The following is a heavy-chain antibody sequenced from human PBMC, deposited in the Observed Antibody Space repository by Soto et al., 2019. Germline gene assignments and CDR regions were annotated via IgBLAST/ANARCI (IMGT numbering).Heavy chain of an antibody. Sequence: GGSLRLSCEASGFTFSDYYMSWIRQAPGKGLEWVSYISSSESTIYYADSVKGRFTISRDNAKNSLYLQMNSLRAEDTAVYYCARDLGYCSSTSCYALRYWGQGTLVTVSS. CDR3: ARDLGYCSSTSCYALRY. CDR1: GFTFSDYY. CDR2: ISSSESTI. J-gene: IGHJ4*02. V-gene: IGHV3-11*01. D-gene: IGHD2-2*01.